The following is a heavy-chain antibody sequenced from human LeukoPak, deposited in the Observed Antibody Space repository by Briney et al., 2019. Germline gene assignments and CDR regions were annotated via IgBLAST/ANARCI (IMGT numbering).Heavy chain of an antibody. CDR3: AKDNYPYGSFDF. J-gene: IGHJ4*02. CDR2: INPGSGAT. D-gene: IGHD4-11*01. CDR1: GYTFTAYD. V-gene: IGHV1-2*02. Sequence: SVKVSCKTSGYTFTAYDMHWVRQAPGQGLEWMGWINPGSGATRYAQNFQGRVTITRDTSITTAYMDLSSLKSDDTAVYYCAKDNYPYGSFDFWGQGALVTVSS.